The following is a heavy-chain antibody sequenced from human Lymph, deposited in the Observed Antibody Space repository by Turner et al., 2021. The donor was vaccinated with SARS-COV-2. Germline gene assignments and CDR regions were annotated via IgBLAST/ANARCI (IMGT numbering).Heavy chain of an antibody. CDR2: ISGDGGST. V-gene: IGHV3-43*02. CDR3: AKEGLSGRRLQFVPYFAY. J-gene: IGHJ4*02. CDR1: GFTFDDYA. Sequence: EVQLVESGGGVVQPGGSLRLSCAASGFTFDDYAMHWVRQAPGKGLEWVSLISGDGGSTYYADSVKGRFTISRDDSKNSLYLQINSLRTEDTALYYCAKEGLSGRRLQFVPYFAYWGLGTLVSVSS. D-gene: IGHD5-12*01.